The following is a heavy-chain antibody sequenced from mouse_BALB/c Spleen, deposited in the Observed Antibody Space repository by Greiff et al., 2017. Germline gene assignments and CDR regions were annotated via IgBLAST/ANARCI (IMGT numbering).Heavy chain of an antibody. CDR3: ARQYGNYVRSAMDY. J-gene: IGHJ4*01. CDR1: GFNIKDYY. D-gene: IGHD2-10*02. V-gene: IGHV14-1*02. CDR2: IDPENGNT. Sequence: EVQLQQSGAELVRPGALVKLSCKASGFNIKDYYMYWVKQRPEQGLEWIGWIDPENGNTIYDPKFQGKARITADTSSNTAYLQLNSLTSEDTAVDYGARQYGNYVRSAMDYWGQGTSVTVSS.